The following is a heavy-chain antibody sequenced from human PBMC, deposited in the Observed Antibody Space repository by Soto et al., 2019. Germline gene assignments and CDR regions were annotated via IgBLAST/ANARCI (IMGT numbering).Heavy chain of an antibody. D-gene: IGHD6-25*01. V-gene: IGHV3-48*02. CDR3: ARQRDYFGMDV. CDR2: ISSRGNNI. Sequence: EVQLVESGGGLVQPGGSLRLSCAASGFSFTTYSMNWVRQAPGKGLEWVSYISSRGNNIYDADSVRGRFTISRDNAKNSLFLEMDTLRDADTAVYYCARQRDYFGMDVWGQGTTVTVSS. CDR1: GFSFTTYS. J-gene: IGHJ6*02.